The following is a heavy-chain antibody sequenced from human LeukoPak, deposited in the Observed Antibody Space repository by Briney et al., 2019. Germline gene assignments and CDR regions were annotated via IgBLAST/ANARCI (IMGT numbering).Heavy chain of an antibody. CDR1: GGSFSGYY. V-gene: IGHV4-34*01. CDR2: INHSGST. D-gene: IGHD6-19*01. J-gene: IGHJ4*02. Sequence: PSETLSLTCAVYGGSFSGYYWSWIRQPPGKGLEWIGEINHSGSTNYNPSLKSRVTISGDTSKYQFSLNLSSVTAADTAVYYCARGRRRSSGWSFDYWGQGTLVTVSS. CDR3: ARGRRRSSGWSFDY.